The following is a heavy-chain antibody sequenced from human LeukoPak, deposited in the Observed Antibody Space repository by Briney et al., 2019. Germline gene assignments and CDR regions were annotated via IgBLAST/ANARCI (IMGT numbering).Heavy chain of an antibody. CDR3: ARAPHKTAFDI. CDR1: GGSISSSSYY. Sequence: SETLSLTCTVSGGSISSSSYYWGWIRQPPGKGLEWIGGIYYSGSTYYNPSLKSRVTISVDTSKNQFSLKLSSVTAADTAVYYCARAPHKTAFDIWGQGTMVTVSS. V-gene: IGHV4-39*07. CDR2: IYYSGST. J-gene: IGHJ3*02.